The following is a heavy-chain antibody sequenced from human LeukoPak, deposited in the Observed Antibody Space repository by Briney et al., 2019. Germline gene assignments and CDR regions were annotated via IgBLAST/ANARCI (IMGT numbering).Heavy chain of an antibody. CDR1: GGTFSSYA. Sequence: ASVKVSCKASGGTFSSYAISWVRQAPGQGLEWMGGIIPIFGTANYAQKFQGRVTITTDESTSTAYMELSSLRSEDTAVYYCAVAAAGTEYFDYWGQGTLVTVSS. V-gene: IGHV1-69*05. D-gene: IGHD6-13*01. CDR3: AVAAAGTEYFDY. CDR2: IIPIFGTA. J-gene: IGHJ4*02.